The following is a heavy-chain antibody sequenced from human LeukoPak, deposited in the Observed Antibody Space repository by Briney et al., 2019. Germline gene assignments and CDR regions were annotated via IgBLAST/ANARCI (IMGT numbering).Heavy chain of an antibody. CDR2: IHPSTGNP. CDR3: ARAFQSLGGLSLPDY. D-gene: IGHD3-16*02. CDR1: GYTFTNYA. J-gene: IGHJ4*02. Sequence: ASVKVSCKASGYTFTNYAMNWVRQAPGQGLEWMGWIHPSTGNPTYAQGFTGRFVFSLGTSVSTTYLRISSLKAEDTAVYYCARAFQSLGGLSLPDYWGQGTLVTVSS. V-gene: IGHV7-4-1*02.